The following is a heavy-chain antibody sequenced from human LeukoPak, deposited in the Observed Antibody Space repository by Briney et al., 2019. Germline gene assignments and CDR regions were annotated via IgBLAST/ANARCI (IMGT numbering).Heavy chain of an antibody. CDR1: GFTFSNYW. CDR2: IRQDGSEK. V-gene: IGHV3-7*01. CDR3: ARDNGVVHGVYYMDV. Sequence: GGSLRLSCAASGFTFSNYWMTWVRQAPGKGLGWVADIRQDGSEKLYVKSVGGRFTISRDNAKMSLFLQMDSLRAEDTAVYYCARDNGVVHGVYYMDVWGKGTTVTVS. D-gene: IGHD3-3*01. J-gene: IGHJ6*03.